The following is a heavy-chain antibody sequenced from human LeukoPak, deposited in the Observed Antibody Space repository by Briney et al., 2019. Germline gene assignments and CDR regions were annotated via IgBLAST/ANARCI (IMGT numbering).Heavy chain of an antibody. V-gene: IGHV3-21*06. Sequence: MAGGSLRLSCAASGFTFSSYSMYWVRQAPGKGLELVSSISNSGNNISYPDSVKGRFTTSRDNAKSSLYLQMSSLRAEDTAVYYCARGSSWSYDYWGRGTLVTVSS. CDR2: ISNSGNNI. D-gene: IGHD6-13*01. CDR1: GFTFSSYS. J-gene: IGHJ4*02. CDR3: ARGSSWSYDY.